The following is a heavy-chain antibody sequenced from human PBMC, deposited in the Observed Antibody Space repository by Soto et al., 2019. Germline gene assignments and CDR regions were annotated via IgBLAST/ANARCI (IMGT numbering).Heavy chain of an antibody. D-gene: IGHD3-3*01. J-gene: IGHJ6*02. CDR2: MNPNSDNT. CDR3: ARGNRYYDFWSGLDYYYYYGMDV. CDR1: GDTFNFYT. V-gene: IGHV1-8*02. Sequence: ASVKVSCKASGDTFNFYTINWVRQATGQGLERMGWMNPNSDNTGYAQKFQGRVTMTRNTSISTAYMELSSLRSEDTAVYYCARGNRYYDFWSGLDYYYYYGMDVWGQGTTVTVSS.